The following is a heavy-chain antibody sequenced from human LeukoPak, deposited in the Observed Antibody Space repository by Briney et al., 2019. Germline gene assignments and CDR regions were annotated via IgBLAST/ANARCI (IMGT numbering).Heavy chain of an antibody. V-gene: IGHV4-39*01. CDR3: ARGAPYYCSGGSCYHTRSFDY. J-gene: IGHJ4*02. D-gene: IGHD2-15*01. CDR2: IYYSGST. CDR1: GGSISSSSYY. Sequence: SETPSLTCTVSGGSISSSSYYWGWIRQPPGKGLEWIGSIYYSGSTYYNPSLKSRVTISVDTSKNQFSLKLSSVTAADTAVYYCARGAPYYCSGGSCYHTRSFDYWGQGTLVTVSS.